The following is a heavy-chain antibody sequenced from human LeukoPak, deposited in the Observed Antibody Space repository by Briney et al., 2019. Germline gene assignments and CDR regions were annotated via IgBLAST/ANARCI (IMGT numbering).Heavy chain of an antibody. CDR3: ARDFSWNDVGY. D-gene: IGHD1-1*01. CDR2: MNPNSSNT. V-gene: IGHV1-8*02. CDR1: GYTFTSYG. Sequence: ASMKVSCKASGYTFTSYGISWVRQAPGQGLEWMGWMNPNSSNTGYAQKFQGRVTMTRNTSISTAYMELSSLRSEDTAVYYCARDFSWNDVGYWGQGTLVTVSS. J-gene: IGHJ4*02.